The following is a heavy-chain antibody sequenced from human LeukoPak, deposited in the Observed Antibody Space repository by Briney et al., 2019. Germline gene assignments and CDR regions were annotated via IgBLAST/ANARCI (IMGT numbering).Heavy chain of an antibody. D-gene: IGHD6-13*01. CDR3: AKEFSSSWNAYFDY. CDR2: LRHDGSSE. CDR1: GFTFNNYG. Sequence: PGGSLRLSCAASGFTFNNYGMHWVRQAPGKGLEWVTFLRHDGSSEYYGDSVKGRFTISRDNSKNTLYLQMNSLRAEDTAVYYCAKEFSSSWNAYFDYWGQGTLVTVSS. V-gene: IGHV3-30*02. J-gene: IGHJ4*02.